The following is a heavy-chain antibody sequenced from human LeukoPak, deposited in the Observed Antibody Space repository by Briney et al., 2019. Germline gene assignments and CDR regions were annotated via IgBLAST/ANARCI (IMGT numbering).Heavy chain of an antibody. Sequence: SETLSLTCAVSGGSISSSNWWSWVRQPPGKGLEWIGEIYHSGSTNYNPSLKSRVTLSVDKFRNQFSLKLSSVTAADTAVYYCARVGGIAVAGLFDYWGQGTLVTVSS. CDR1: GGSISSSNW. D-gene: IGHD6-19*01. CDR3: ARVGGIAVAGLFDY. V-gene: IGHV4-4*02. J-gene: IGHJ4*02. CDR2: IYHSGST.